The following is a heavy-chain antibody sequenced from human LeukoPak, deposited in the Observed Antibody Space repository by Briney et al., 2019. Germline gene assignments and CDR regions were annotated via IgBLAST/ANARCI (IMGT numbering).Heavy chain of an antibody. CDR3: ARDDWLGYCSGSSCLVDY. CDR2: ISAYNGNT. Sequence: GASVKVSCKASGYTFTSYGISWVRQAPGQGLEWMGWISAYNGNTNYAQKLQGRVTMTTDTSTSTAYMELRSLRSDDTAVYYCARDDWLGYCSGSSCLVDYWGQGTLVTVSS. J-gene: IGHJ4*02. D-gene: IGHD2-15*01. V-gene: IGHV1-18*01. CDR1: GYTFTSYG.